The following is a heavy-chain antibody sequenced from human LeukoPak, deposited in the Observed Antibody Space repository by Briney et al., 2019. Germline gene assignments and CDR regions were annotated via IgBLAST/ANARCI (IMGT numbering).Heavy chain of an antibody. J-gene: IGHJ4*02. CDR2: INHSGST. CDR3: ARVGVVSSQTFDY. CDR1: GGSFSGYY. Sequence: PSETLSLTCAVYGGSFSGYYWSWIRQPPGKGLEWIGEINHSGSTNYNPSLKSRVTISVDTSKNQFSLKLSSVTAADTAVYYCARVGVVSSQTFDYWGQGALVTVSS. D-gene: IGHD2-15*01. V-gene: IGHV4-34*01.